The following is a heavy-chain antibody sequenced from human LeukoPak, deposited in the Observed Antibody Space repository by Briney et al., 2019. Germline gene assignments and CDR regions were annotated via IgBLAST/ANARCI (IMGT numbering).Heavy chain of an antibody. CDR1: GGTFSSYA. J-gene: IGHJ4*02. CDR3: ARAAVITFGGVIGPFDY. D-gene: IGHD3-16*02. CDR2: FIPIFGTA. V-gene: IGHV1-69*05. Sequence: ASVKVSCKASGGTFSSYAISWVRQAPGQGLEWMGGFIPIFGTANYAQKFQGRVTITTDESTSTAYMELSSLRSEDTAVYYCARAAVITFGGVIGPFDYWGQGTLVTVSS.